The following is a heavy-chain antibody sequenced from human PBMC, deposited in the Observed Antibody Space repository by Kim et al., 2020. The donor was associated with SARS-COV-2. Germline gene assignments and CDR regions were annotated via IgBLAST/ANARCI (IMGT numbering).Heavy chain of an antibody. CDR2: INHSGST. V-gene: IGHV4-34*01. J-gene: IGHJ4*02. Sequence: SETLSLTCAVYGGSFSGYYWSWIRQPPGKGLEWIGEINHSGSTNYNPSLKSRVTISVDTSKNQFSLKLSSVTAADTAVYYCARNQIRTSTARRFGWFYYWGQGTLVTVSS. CDR1: GGSFSGYY. D-gene: IGHD6-6*01. CDR3: ARNQIRTSTARRFGWFYY.